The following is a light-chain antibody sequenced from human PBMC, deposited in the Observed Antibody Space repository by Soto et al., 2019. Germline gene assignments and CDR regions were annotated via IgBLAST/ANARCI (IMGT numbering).Light chain of an antibody. CDR3: QQYGSSPVT. J-gene: IGKJ1*01. V-gene: IGKV3-20*01. CDR2: GAS. CDR1: QSVSSSY. Sequence: EIVLTQSPGTLSLSPGERATLSCRASQSVSSSYLAWYQQKPGQAPRLLIYGASTRATGIPARFSGSGSGTEFTLTISSLQSEDFAVYYCQQYGSSPVTFGQGTKVDIK.